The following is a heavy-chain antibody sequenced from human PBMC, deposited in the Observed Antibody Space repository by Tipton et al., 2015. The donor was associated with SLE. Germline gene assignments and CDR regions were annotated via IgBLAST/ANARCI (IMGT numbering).Heavy chain of an antibody. CDR1: GFTFSSYS. J-gene: IGHJ2*01. CDR2: ISSSSSYI. Sequence: SLRLSCAASGFTFSSYSMNWVRQAPGKGLEWVSSISSSSSYIYYADPVKGRFTISRDNAKNSLYLQMNSLRAEDTAVYYCMTSEPPVYFDLWGRGTLVTVSS. V-gene: IGHV3-21*01. CDR3: MTSEPPVYFDL. D-gene: IGHD1-14*01.